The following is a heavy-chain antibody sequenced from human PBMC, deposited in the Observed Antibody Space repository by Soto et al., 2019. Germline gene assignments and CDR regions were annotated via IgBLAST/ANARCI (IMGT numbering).Heavy chain of an antibody. CDR1: GYTLTELS. D-gene: IGHD6-13*01. CDR2: FDPEDGET. Sequence: QVQLVQSGAEAKKPGASVKVSCKVSGYTLTELSMHWVRQAPGKGLEWMGGFDPEDGETIYAQKFQGRVTMTEDTSTDTAYMELSSLRSEDTAVYYCATGGPTIAAASPYYGMDVWGQGTTVTVSS. J-gene: IGHJ6*02. V-gene: IGHV1-24*01. CDR3: ATGGPTIAAASPYYGMDV.